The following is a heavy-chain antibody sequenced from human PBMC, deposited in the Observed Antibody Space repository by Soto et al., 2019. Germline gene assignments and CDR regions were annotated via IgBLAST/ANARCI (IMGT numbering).Heavy chain of an antibody. D-gene: IGHD6-19*01. V-gene: IGHV1-24*01. J-gene: IGHJ3*02. Sequence: ASLKVYCKVSGYTLTELSMHWVRQDTGKGLEWMGGFDPEDGETIYAQKFQGRVTMTEDTSTDTAYMELSSLRSEDTAVYYCATPLVAVADDAFDIWGQGTMVTVS. CDR2: FDPEDGET. CDR3: ATPLVAVADDAFDI. CDR1: GYTLTELS.